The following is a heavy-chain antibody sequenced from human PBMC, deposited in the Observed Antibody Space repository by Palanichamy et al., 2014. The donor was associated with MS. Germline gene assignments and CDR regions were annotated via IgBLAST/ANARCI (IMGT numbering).Heavy chain of an antibody. J-gene: IGHJ3*01. D-gene: IGHD2-2*01. CDR3: ARPLGYCSSTNCSRGSDAFDV. Sequence: QLQLQESGPGLVKPSEILSLTCTVSGGSISSSSYYWGWIRQPPGKGLEWIGSIYYSGNTYYKSSLKSRVTISVDTSRNQFSLKLSSVTATDTAVYYCARPLGYCSSTNCSRGSDAFDVWGQGTMVTVSS. CDR2: IYYSGNT. CDR1: GGSISSSSYY. V-gene: IGHV4-39*01.